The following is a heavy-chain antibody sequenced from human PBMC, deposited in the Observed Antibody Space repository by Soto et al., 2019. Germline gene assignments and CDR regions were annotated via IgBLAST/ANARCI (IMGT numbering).Heavy chain of an antibody. CDR3: ARERTTPRPFHYYGMDV. V-gene: IGHV3-7*01. Sequence: GGSLRLSCAASGFTFSNYWMTWVRQAPGKGLEWVANIKQDGSEKYYVDSVKGRFTISRDNARNSLYLQMNSLRAEDTAVYYCARERTTPRPFHYYGMDVWGQGTTVTV. J-gene: IGHJ6*02. CDR2: IKQDGSEK. D-gene: IGHD6-6*01. CDR1: GFTFSNYW.